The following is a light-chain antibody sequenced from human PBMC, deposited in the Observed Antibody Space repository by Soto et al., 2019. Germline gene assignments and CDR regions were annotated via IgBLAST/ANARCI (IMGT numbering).Light chain of an antibody. CDR2: LGS. CDR3: AQGLATPFT. CDR1: RNLLHSNGYYY. J-gene: IGKJ4*01. Sequence: EIVLTQSPLSLPVTPGEPASISCRSSRNLLHSNGYYYLDWYLQKPGQSPQLLIYLGSNRASGVPDRFSGRGSGTDFKLTISRVEAEDVGVYFCAQGLATPFTFGGGTKVEIK. V-gene: IGKV2-28*01.